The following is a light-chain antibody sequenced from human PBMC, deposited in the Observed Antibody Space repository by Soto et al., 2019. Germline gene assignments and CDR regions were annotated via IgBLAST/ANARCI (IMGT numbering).Light chain of an antibody. Sequence: QSVLTQPPSVSEAPRQRVTISCSGSSANIGHNDVSWYQQLPGKDPKLLIYYDDLMPSGVADRFSCSKSATSASLAISWLQSEDEADYYCAAWDDSLNGLVFGGGTKLTVL. CDR1: SANIGHND. CDR2: YDD. CDR3: AAWDDSLNGLV. J-gene: IGLJ3*02. V-gene: IGLV1-36*01.